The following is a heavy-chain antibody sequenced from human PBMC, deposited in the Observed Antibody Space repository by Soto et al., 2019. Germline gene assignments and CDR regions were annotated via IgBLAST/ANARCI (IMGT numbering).Heavy chain of an antibody. J-gene: IGHJ5*02. CDR2: IYYSGST. V-gene: IGHV4-31*03. CDR1: GGSISSGGYH. CDR3: ARDVYYYDSSGYYSNWFDP. D-gene: IGHD3-22*01. Sequence: SETLSLTCTVSGGSISSGGYHWSWIRQHPGKGLEWIGYIYYSGSTYYNPSLKSRVTISVDTSKNQFSLKLSSVTAADTAVYYCARDVYYYDSSGYYSNWFDPWGQGTLVTVYS.